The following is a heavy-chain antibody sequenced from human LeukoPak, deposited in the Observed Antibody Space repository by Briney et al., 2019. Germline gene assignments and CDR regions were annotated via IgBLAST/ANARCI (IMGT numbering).Heavy chain of an antibody. CDR2: INTNTGNP. CDR1: GYTFTSYA. J-gene: IGHJ1*01. CDR3: ARAAPLASPPYSSGWYEKYFQH. Sequence: GASVKVSCTASGYTFTSYAMNWVRQAPGQGLEWMGWINTNTGNPTYAQGFTGRFVFSLDTSVSTAYLQISSLKAEDTAVYYCARAAPLASPPYSSGWYEKYFQHWGQGTLVTVSS. V-gene: IGHV7-4-1*02. D-gene: IGHD6-19*01.